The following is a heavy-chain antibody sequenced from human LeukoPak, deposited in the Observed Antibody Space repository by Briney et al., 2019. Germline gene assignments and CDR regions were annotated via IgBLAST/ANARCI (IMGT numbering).Heavy chain of an antibody. CDR1: GFNFNDYA. V-gene: IGHV3-9*03. D-gene: IGHD2-2*01. CDR3: AKASADWYFDL. Sequence: PGGSLRLSCAASGFNFNDYAMHWVRQAPGKCLEWVSGISWNSGTVAYADSVKGRFTISRDNSKKSLYLQMNSLRAEDMALYYCAKASADWYFDLWGRGTLVTVSS. CDR2: ISWNSGTV. J-gene: IGHJ2*01.